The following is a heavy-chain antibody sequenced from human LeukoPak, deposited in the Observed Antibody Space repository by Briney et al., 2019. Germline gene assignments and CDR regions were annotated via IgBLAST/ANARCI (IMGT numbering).Heavy chain of an antibody. CDR2: IYPGGSDR. J-gene: IGHJ4*02. V-gene: IGHV5-51*01. D-gene: IGHD2/OR15-2a*01. CDR3: ARHFYDTSTYYSSFDF. CDR1: GYNFAEYW. Sequence: GESLKISCKGSGYNFAEYWIGWVRQMPGKGLEWVAFIYPGGSDRRYSPPSQGQVTVSADKSINTVYLQWGSLKASDTAMYYCARHFYDTSTYYSSFDFWGQGTLVTVSS.